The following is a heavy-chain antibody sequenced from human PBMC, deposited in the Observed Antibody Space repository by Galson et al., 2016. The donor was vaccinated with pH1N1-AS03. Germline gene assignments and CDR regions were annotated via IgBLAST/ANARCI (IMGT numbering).Heavy chain of an antibody. Sequence: SLRLSCAVSGLSVAKNYMSWVRQAPGKGPEWVSSIYTGGDTFYTDSVRGRFTISRDDSKNTLYLQMNSLRAADTATYYCARVDSSTYSNGWVPFDYWGQGTLVTVSS. CDR3: ARVDSSTYSNGWVPFDY. D-gene: IGHD6-19*01. CDR2: IYTGGDT. V-gene: IGHV3-53*01. J-gene: IGHJ4*02. CDR1: GLSVAKNY.